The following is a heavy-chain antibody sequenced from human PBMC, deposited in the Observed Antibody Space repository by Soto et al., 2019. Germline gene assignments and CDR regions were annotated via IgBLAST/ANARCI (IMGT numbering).Heavy chain of an antibody. Sequence: ASVKVSCKASGYTFTSYAMHWVRQAPGQRLEWMGWINAGNGNTKYSQKFQGRVTITRDTSASTAYMELSSLRSEDTAVYYCARRMWNYDFWSGSDDDAFDIWGQGTMVTVSS. CDR1: GYTFTSYA. V-gene: IGHV1-3*01. CDR2: INAGNGNT. D-gene: IGHD3-3*01. CDR3: ARRMWNYDFWSGSDDDAFDI. J-gene: IGHJ3*02.